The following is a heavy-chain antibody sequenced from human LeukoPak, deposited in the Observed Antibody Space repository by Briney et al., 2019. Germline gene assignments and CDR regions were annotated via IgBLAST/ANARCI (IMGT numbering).Heavy chain of an antibody. D-gene: IGHD1/OR15-1a*01. J-gene: IGHJ3*02. CDR2: IKQDGSAE. V-gene: IGHV3-7*01. CDR3: ARKGTFQDDAFDI. Sequence: GGSLRLSCAASGFTFSTYWMSWVRQAPGKGLEWVANIKQDGSAENYVDSVKGRFTVSRDNAKNLLFLQMNSLRGEDSAVYYCARKGTFQDDAFDIWGQGAMVTVSS. CDR1: GFTFSTYW.